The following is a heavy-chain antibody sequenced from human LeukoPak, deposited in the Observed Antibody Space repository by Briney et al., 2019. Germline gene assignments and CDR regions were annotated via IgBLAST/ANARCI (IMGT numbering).Heavy chain of an antibody. V-gene: IGHV4-59*08. CDR1: GGSINNYY. CDR3: ARKVGGWFDP. Sequence: AETLSLTCTVSGGSINNYYWSWIRQPPGKGLEWIGWIFYRGNTKYNPSLKSRVTFSVDTYKNQFSLQLSSVTAADTAVYYCARKVGGWFDPWGQGTLVTVSS. J-gene: IGHJ5*02. CDR2: IFYRGNT. D-gene: IGHD3-10*01.